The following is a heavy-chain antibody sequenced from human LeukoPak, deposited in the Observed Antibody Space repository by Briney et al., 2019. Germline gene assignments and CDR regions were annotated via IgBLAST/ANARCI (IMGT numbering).Heavy chain of an antibody. Sequence: GGSLRLSCAASGFTFSSYGMHWVRQAPGKGLEWVANIKQDGSEKYYVDSVKGRFTISRDNAKNSLYLQMNSLRAEDTAVYYCARTVGATNYWGQGTLVTVSS. CDR1: GFTFSSYG. CDR2: IKQDGSEK. J-gene: IGHJ4*02. V-gene: IGHV3-7*03. D-gene: IGHD1-26*01. CDR3: ARTVGATNY.